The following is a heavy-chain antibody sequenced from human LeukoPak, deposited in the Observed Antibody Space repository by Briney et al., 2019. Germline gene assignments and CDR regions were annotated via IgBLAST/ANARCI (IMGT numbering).Heavy chain of an antibody. V-gene: IGHV3-30*02. CDR3: AHANY. CDR2: IQYDGSYK. Sequence: GGALRLSCAASGFTFSSKGMHWVRQAPGKGLEWVAFIQYDGSYKYYAESVKDRFTISRDNSKNTLYLQMNSLRAEDTAVYYCAHANYWGQGTLVTVSS. J-gene: IGHJ4*02. CDR1: GFTFSSKG.